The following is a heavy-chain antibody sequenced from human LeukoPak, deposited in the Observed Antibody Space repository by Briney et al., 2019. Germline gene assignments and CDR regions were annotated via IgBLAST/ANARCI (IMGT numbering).Heavy chain of an antibody. CDR3: ARGYGDWFDP. CDR2: INSDASST. Sequence: GGSLRLSCAASGFTFSSYWMHWVRQAPGKGLVWVSRINSDASSTYYADFVKGRFSISRDNTKNTLHLQMNSLRAEDTAVYYCARGYGDWFDPWGQGTLVTVSS. CDR1: GFTFSSYW. V-gene: IGHV3-74*01. D-gene: IGHD3-10*01. J-gene: IGHJ5*02.